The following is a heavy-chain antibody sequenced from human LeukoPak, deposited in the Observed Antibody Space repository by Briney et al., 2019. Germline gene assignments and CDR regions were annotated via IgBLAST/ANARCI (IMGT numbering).Heavy chain of an antibody. J-gene: IGHJ4*02. CDR2: ITSNGDKT. D-gene: IGHD1-26*01. Sequence: PGGSLRLSCAASGFTFSSYAMHWVRQAPGKGLEYASAITSNGDKTYYGNSVKGRFTISRDNSKNTLYLQMGSLRIEDMAVYYCARGGATTLFDYWGQGTLVTVSS. CDR1: GFTFSSYA. V-gene: IGHV3-64*01. CDR3: ARGGATTLFDY.